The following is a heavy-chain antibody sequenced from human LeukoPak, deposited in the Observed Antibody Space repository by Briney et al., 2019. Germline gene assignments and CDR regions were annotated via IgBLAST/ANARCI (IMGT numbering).Heavy chain of an antibody. CDR2: IYYSGST. CDR3: ASARRYCSGGSCSTYYFGY. D-gene: IGHD2-15*01. Sequence: SQTLSLTCAVSGGSISSSSYYWGWIRQPPGKGLEWIGSIYYSGSTYYNPSLKSRVTISVDTSKNQFSLKLSSVTAADTAVYYCASARRYCSGGSCSTYYFGYWGQGTLVTVSS. CDR1: GGSISSSSYY. J-gene: IGHJ4*02. V-gene: IGHV4-39*01.